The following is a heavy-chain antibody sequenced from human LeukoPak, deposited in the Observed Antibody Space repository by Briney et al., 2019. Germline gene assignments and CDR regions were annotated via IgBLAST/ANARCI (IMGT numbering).Heavy chain of an antibody. Sequence: PGGLLRLSCAASGFTFNSYSMYWVRQAPGKGLEWVSSISSSSSHMFYADSVKGRFSISRDNANNSLYLQMNSLRAEDTAVYYCTTVVWAAADLWGQGTLVTVST. CDR1: GFTFNSYS. CDR2: ISSSSSHM. D-gene: IGHD6-13*01. V-gene: IGHV3-21*03. J-gene: IGHJ5*02. CDR3: TTVVWAAADL.